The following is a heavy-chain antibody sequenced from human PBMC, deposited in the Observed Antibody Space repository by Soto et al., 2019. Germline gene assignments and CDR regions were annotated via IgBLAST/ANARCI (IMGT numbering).Heavy chain of an antibody. CDR3: ACSTTAVHRFDP. Sequence: PGGSLRLSCAASGFTFSDYYMSWIRQAPGKGLEWVSYISSSSSYTNYADSVKGRFTISRDNAKNSLYLQMNSLRAEDTAVYYCACSTTAVHRFDPWGQGTLVTVSS. V-gene: IGHV3-11*06. CDR1: GFTFSDYY. J-gene: IGHJ5*02. D-gene: IGHD2-2*01. CDR2: ISSSSSYT.